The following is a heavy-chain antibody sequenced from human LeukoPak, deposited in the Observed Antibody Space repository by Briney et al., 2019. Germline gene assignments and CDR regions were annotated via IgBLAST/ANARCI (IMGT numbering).Heavy chain of an antibody. CDR3: ARDSPWFDP. V-gene: IGHV3-23*01. CDR1: GFAFSPFA. CDR2: ISGSGGTT. Sequence: GGSLRLPCAASGFAFSPFAMAWVRQAPGKGLEWVSRISGSGGTTYYADSVKGRFTISRDNSKNTLYLQMNSLRAEDTAVYYCARDSPWFDPWGQGTLVTVSS. J-gene: IGHJ5*02.